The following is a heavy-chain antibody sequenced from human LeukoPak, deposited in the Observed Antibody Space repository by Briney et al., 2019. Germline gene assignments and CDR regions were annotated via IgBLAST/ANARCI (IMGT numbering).Heavy chain of an antibody. CDR3: ARDRRYCSSTSCSNWFDP. V-gene: IGHV4-39*07. D-gene: IGHD2-2*01. J-gene: IGHJ5*02. CDR1: GGSISSSSYY. Sequence: SETLSLTCTVSGGSISSSSYYWGWIRQPPGKGLEWIGSIYHSGSTYYNPSLKSRVTISVDTSKNQFSLKLSSVTAADTAVYYCARDRRYCSSTSCSNWFDPWGQGTLVTVSS. CDR2: IYHSGST.